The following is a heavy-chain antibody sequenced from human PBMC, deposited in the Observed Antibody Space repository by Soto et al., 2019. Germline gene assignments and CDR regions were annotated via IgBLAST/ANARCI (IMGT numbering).Heavy chain of an antibody. J-gene: IGHJ6*02. CDR2: LIPIFGTA. Sequence: QVQLVQSGAEVKKPGSSVKVSCKASGGTFSSYAISWVRQAPGQGLEWMGGLIPIFGTANYAQKFQGRVTITAAESTSTAYMELSSLRSEDTAVYYCARGPHGSRGSPAYYGMDVWGQGTTVTVSS. D-gene: IGHD2-15*01. CDR1: GGTFSSYA. V-gene: IGHV1-69*12. CDR3: ARGPHGSRGSPAYYGMDV.